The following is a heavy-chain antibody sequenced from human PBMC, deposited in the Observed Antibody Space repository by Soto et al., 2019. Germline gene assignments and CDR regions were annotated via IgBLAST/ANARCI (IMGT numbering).Heavy chain of an antibody. V-gene: IGHV4-34*01. D-gene: IGHD4-17*01. CDR2: INHSGST. J-gene: IGHJ4*02. CDR1: GGSFSGYY. Sequence: SETPSLTCAVYGGSFSGYYWSWIRQPPGKGLEWIGEINHSGSTNYNPSLKSRVTISVDTSKNQSSLKLSSVTAADTAVYYCARGGYGDYFDYWGQGTLVTVSS. CDR3: ARGGYGDYFDY.